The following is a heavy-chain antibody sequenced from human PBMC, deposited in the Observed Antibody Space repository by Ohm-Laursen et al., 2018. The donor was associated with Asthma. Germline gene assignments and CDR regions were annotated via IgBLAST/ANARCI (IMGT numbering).Heavy chain of an antibody. V-gene: IGHV3-33*01. D-gene: IGHD3-22*01. CDR1: GFIFTNYG. CDR3: ARDGSRSGHYPRPHDY. Sequence: SLRLSCAASGFIFTNYGMHWVRPAPGKGLEWVAVIWYDGTNKYYGDSVKGRFTISRDNSKNTVDLQMNSLRAEDTAVYYCARDGSRSGHYPRPHDYWGQGTLVTVSS. CDR2: IWYDGTNK. J-gene: IGHJ4*02.